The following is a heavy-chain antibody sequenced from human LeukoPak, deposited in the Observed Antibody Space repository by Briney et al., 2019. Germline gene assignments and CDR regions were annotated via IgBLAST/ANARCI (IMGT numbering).Heavy chain of an antibody. CDR3: ARERMYSGSGSTYPYYDY. J-gene: IGHJ4*02. D-gene: IGHD3-10*01. V-gene: IGHV3-7*01. CDR1: GFIFSSCW. Sequence: RSGGSLRLSCTASGFIFSSCWMSWVRQSPGKGLEWVANIKPDGSEKYYVDSVKGRFTISRDNAKNALYLEMNSLRVGGTAVYYCARERMYSGSGSTYPYYDYWGQGTLVTVSS. CDR2: IKPDGSEK.